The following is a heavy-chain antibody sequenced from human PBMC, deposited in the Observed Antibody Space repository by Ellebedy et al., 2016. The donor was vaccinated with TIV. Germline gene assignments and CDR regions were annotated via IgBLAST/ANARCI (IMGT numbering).Heavy chain of an antibody. CDR1: GFVFGSHT. CDR2: ITSSGAFK. D-gene: IGHD6-19*01. CDR3: ARDLVIAVPGKSFFDY. Sequence: GESLKISXAASGFVFGSHTMAWVRQAPGKGLEWVSSITSSGAFKTYADSVKGRFTISRDNANNSVSLEMRSLRSDDTGFYYCARDLVIAVPGKSFFDYWGPGTLVTVSS. J-gene: IGHJ4*02. V-gene: IGHV3-21*01.